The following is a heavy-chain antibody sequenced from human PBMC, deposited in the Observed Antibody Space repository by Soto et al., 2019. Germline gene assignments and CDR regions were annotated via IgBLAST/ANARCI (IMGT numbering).Heavy chain of an antibody. J-gene: IGHJ4*02. V-gene: IGHV4-39*01. Sequence: QLQLQESGPGLVKPSETLSLTCTVSGVSISNSSYYWGWIRRPPGKGLEWIGTIYYGGITYYNPSLKSRVTISVDTSKNQFSLKLTSVTAADTAVYYCARHGSNWGQGTLVNVSS. CDR2: IYYGGIT. CDR3: ARHGSN. CDR1: GVSISNSSYY.